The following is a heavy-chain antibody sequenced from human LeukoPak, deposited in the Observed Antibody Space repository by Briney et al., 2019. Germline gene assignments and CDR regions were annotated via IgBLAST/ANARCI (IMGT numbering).Heavy chain of an antibody. CDR3: ARDRRDYYDSSGYSLGNYYYYMDV. CDR1: GGSISSGSYY. Sequence: KPSETLSLTCTVSGGSISSGSYYWSWIRQPAGKGLEWIGHMYNSGSTNYNPSLKSRVSISVDTSKNQFSLKLSSVTAADTAVYYCARDRRDYYDSSGYSLGNYYYYMDVWGKGTTVTVSS. D-gene: IGHD3-22*01. CDR2: MYNSGST. J-gene: IGHJ6*03. V-gene: IGHV4-61*09.